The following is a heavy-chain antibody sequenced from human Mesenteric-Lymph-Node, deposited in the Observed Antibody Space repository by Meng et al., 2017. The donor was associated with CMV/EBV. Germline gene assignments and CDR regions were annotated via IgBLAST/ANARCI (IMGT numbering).Heavy chain of an antibody. CDR2: INHSGST. CDR3: ARGKQLITYYFDY. J-gene: IGHJ4*02. V-gene: IGHV4-34*01. D-gene: IGHD6-13*01. Sequence: SETLSLTCGVYGGSFSDYYWSWIRQPPGKGLEWIGRINHSGSTNYNPSLTSRVTISVDTSKNRFSLKLSSVTAADTAVYYCARGKQLITYYFDYWGQGTLVTVSS. CDR1: GGSFSDYY.